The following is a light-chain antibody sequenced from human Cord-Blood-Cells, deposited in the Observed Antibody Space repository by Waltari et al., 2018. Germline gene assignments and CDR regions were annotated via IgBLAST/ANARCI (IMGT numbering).Light chain of an antibody. CDR3: SSYTSSSTWV. J-gene: IGLJ3*02. Sequence: QSALTQPASVSGSPGQSITISCTGTSSDVGGSNYVSWYQQHPGKAPHLMIYDVSKRPSGVSNRFSGSKSGTTASLTISGLQAEAEADYYCSSYTSSSTWVFGGGTKLTVL. CDR1: SSDVGGSNY. V-gene: IGLV2-14*01. CDR2: DVS.